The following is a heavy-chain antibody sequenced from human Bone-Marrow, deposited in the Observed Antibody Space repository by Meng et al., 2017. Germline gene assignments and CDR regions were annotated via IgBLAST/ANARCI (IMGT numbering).Heavy chain of an antibody. Sequence: QVQLQESGPGLVKPSQTLSLTCTVSGGSICSGSYFWSWIRQHPGKGLEWIGYIYHSGNTYYNPSLKSRVTLSVDTSKNQFSLKLSSVTAADTAVYYCARDNNGYSAVEFWGQGTLVTVSS. J-gene: IGHJ4*02. CDR2: IYHSGNT. CDR1: GGSICSGSYF. D-gene: IGHD4-11*01. V-gene: IGHV4-31*03. CDR3: ARDNNGYSAVEF.